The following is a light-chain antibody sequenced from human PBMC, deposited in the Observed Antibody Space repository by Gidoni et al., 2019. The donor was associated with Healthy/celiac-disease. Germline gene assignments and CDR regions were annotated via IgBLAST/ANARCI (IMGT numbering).Light chain of an antibody. V-gene: IGKV3-20*01. J-gene: IGKJ2*03. Sequence: EIVLTQSPGTLSLSPGERATLSCRASQSGSSSYLAWYQQKPGQAPRLLIYGASSRATGIPDRFSGSGSGTDFTLTISRLEPEDCAVYYCQQYGSSPRYSFGQXTKLEIK. CDR2: GAS. CDR3: QQYGSSPRYS. CDR1: QSGSSSY.